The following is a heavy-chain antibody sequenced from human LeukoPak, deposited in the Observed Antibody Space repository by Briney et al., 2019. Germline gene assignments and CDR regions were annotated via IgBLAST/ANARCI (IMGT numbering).Heavy chain of an antibody. V-gene: IGHV4-30-2*01. CDR1: GVSISSGGYY. CDR3: ARASGADEMYNWFDP. Sequence: SETLSLTCAVSGVSISSGGYYWSWIRQPPGKGLEWIGYIYHSGSSYYNPSLKSRVTLSADRSKNQFSLKLTSVTAADTAVYHCARASGADEMYNWFDPWGQGTLVIVSS. CDR2: IYHSGSS. J-gene: IGHJ5*02. D-gene: IGHD2-8*02.